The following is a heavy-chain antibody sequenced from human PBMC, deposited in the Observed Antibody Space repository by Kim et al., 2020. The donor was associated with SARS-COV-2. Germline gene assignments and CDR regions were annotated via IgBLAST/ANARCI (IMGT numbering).Heavy chain of an antibody. V-gene: IGHV3-23*01. J-gene: IGHJ6*02. D-gene: IGHD3-10*01. CDR3: AKGLKRGASITMVRGVIMGIGGSYYYYYGMDV. CDR1: GFTFSSYA. CDR2: ISGSGGST. Sequence: GGSLRLSCAASGFTFSSYAMSWVRQAPGKGLEWVSAISGSGGSTYYADSVKGRFTISRDNSKNTLYLQMNSLRAEDTAVYYCAKGLKRGASITMVRGVIMGIGGSYYYYYGMDVWGQGTTVTVSS.